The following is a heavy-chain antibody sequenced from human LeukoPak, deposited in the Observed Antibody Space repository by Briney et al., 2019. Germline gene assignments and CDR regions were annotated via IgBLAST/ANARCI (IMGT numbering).Heavy chain of an antibody. CDR2: ISYDGSNK. CDR1: GFTFSSYG. D-gene: IGHD5-12*01. J-gene: IGHJ4*02. CDR3: ARKTDIVATIDY. V-gene: IGHV3-30*03. Sequence: PGRSLRLSCAASGFTFSSYGMHWVRQAPGKGLEWVAVISYDGSNKYYADSVKGRFTISRDNSKNTLYPQMNSLRAEDTAVYYCARKTDIVATIDYWGQGTLVTVSS.